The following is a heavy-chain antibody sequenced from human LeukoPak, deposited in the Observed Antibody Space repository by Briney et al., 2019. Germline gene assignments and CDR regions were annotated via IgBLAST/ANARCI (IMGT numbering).Heavy chain of an antibody. CDR3: ARLRSSTWSFDY. Sequence: SQTLSLTCAISGDSVSSNSVAWNWIRQSPSRGLKWLGRTYYRSKWYNDYAVSVKSRITINPDTSKNQFSLQLNSVTLEDTAVYYCARLRSSTWSFDYWGQGTLVTVSS. V-gene: IGHV6-1*01. D-gene: IGHD6-13*01. CDR1: GDSVSSNSVA. CDR2: TYYRSKWYN. J-gene: IGHJ4*02.